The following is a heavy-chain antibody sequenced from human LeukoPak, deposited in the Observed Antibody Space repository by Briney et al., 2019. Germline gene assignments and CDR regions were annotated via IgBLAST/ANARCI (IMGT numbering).Heavy chain of an antibody. CDR3: ARDTSGYCSTSRCYGSWYFDL. J-gene: IGHJ2*01. CDR1: GFTVSSNY. V-gene: IGHV3-53*01. Sequence: GGSLRLSCAASGFTVSSNYINWVRQAPGKGLEWVSVLYSGGDTYYADSVKGRFTVSRDNPKNTLYLQMNSLGAEDTAVYYCARDTSGYCSTSRCYGSWYFDLWGRGTLVTVSS. D-gene: IGHD2-2*01. CDR2: LYSGGDT.